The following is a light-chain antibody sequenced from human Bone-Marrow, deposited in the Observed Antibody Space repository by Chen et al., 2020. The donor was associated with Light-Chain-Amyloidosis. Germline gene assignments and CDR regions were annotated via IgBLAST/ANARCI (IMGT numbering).Light chain of an antibody. CDR3: CSCVTDFVGGV. V-gene: IGLV2-23*01. CDR1: TSDVGRYNL. CDR2: EST. J-gene: IGLJ1*01. Sequence: QPALAPPASVSGSPGQSITISCTGTTSDVGRYNLVSWYQQHPGKAPKLIIYESTKRPSGVSDRFSGSKSGNTASLTISGLQAEDEADYYCCSCVTDFVGGVFGTGTKVT.